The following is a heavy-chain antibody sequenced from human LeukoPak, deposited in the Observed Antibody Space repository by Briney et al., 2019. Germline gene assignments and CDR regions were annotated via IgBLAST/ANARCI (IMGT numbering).Heavy chain of an antibody. J-gene: IGHJ5*02. Sequence: GASVKVSCKASGYTFTSYDISCVRQATGQRPEWVGWMNPNNGNTGYAQKLKGRVTMTRKTSISTYYMEMSSLRSEDTAEYYCARGHYDETGYHIWFDPWGQGTLVTVSS. CDR3: ARGHYDETGYHIWFDP. D-gene: IGHD3-9*01. V-gene: IGHV1-8*01. CDR1: GYTFTSYD. CDR2: MNPNNGNT.